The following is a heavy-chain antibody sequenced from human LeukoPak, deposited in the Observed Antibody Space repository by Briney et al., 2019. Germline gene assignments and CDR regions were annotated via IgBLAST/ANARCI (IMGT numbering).Heavy chain of an antibody. V-gene: IGHV4-59*01. D-gene: IGHD6-6*01. CDR2: IYYSGST. CDR1: GGSISSYY. J-gene: IGHJ6*03. CDR3: ARGSSYSSSSVYYYYYMDV. Sequence: SETLSLTCTVSGGSISSYYWSWIRQPPGKGLEWIGYIYYSGSTNYNPSLKSRVTISVDTSRNQFSLKLSSVTAADTAVYYCARGSSYSSSSVYYYYYMDVWGKGTTVTVSS.